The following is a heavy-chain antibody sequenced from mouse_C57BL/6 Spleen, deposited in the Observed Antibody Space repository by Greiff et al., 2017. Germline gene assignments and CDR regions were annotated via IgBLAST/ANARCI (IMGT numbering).Heavy chain of an antibody. CDR2: INPSNGGT. CDR1: GYTFTSYW. D-gene: IGHD4-1*01. Sequence: QVQLKQPGTELVKPGASVKLSCKASGYTFTSYWMHWVKQRPGQGLEWIGNINPSNGGTNYNEKFKSKATLTVDKSSSTAYMQLSSLTSEDSAVYYCANGANWDDAMDYWGQGTSVTVSS. CDR3: ANGANWDDAMDY. V-gene: IGHV1-53*01. J-gene: IGHJ4*01.